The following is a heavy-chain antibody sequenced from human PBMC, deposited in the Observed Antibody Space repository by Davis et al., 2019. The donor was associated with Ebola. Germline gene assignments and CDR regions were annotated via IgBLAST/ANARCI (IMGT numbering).Heavy chain of an antibody. Sequence: MPSETLSLTCTVSGGSISSSNYYWGWIRQPPGKGLEWIGSIYYSGSTYYNPSLKSRVTISVDTSKNQFSLKLSSVSAADTAVYYCAGLYYYDSSGGVDYWGQGTLVTVSS. V-gene: IGHV4-39*01. CDR2: IYYSGST. CDR1: GGSISSSNYY. CDR3: AGLYYYDSSGGVDY. D-gene: IGHD3-22*01. J-gene: IGHJ4*02.